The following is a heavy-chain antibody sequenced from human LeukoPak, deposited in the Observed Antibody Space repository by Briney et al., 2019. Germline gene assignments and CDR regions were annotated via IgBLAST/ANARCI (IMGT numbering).Heavy chain of an antibody. J-gene: IGHJ6*02. D-gene: IGHD3-22*01. V-gene: IGHV4-39*07. CDR2: IYYSGST. Sequence: SETLSLTCTVSGGSISSSSYYWGWIRQPPGKGLEWIGSIYYSGSTYYNPSLKSRVTISVDTSKNQFSLKLSSVTAADTAVYYCARDRENYYDSSGYYSLGYYYGMDVWGQGTTVTVSS. CDR1: GGSISSSSYY. CDR3: ARDRENYYDSSGYYSLGYYYGMDV.